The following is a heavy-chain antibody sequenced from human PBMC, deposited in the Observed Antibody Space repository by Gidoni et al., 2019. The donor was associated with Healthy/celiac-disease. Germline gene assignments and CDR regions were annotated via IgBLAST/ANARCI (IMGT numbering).Heavy chain of an antibody. D-gene: IGHD3-22*01. J-gene: IGHJ6*02. Sequence: QVQLVQSGAEVKKPGASVKVSCKASGYTFTSYGISWLRPAPGQGLEWMGWISAYNGNTNYAQKLQGRVTMTTDTSTSTAYMELRSLRSDDTAVYYCARDRKDYYDSSGSFYYYYYYGMDVWGQGTTVTVSS. CDR2: ISAYNGNT. CDR1: GYTFTSYG. CDR3: ARDRKDYYDSSGSFYYYYYYGMDV. V-gene: IGHV1-18*01.